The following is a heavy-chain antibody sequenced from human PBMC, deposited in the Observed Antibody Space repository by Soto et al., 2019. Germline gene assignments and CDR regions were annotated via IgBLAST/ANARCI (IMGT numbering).Heavy chain of an antibody. CDR3: AKVPVGATGRFDY. J-gene: IGHJ4*02. CDR2: ISGSGGST. CDR1: GFTISNYA. V-gene: IGHV3-23*01. D-gene: IGHD1-26*01. Sequence: GGSLSLSCAGSGFTISNYAMSWVRQAPGKGLAWVSAISGSGGSTYYADSVKARITISRDNSKNTLYLQMNILRSEDTALYYCAKVPVGATGRFDYWGQGTLVTVSS.